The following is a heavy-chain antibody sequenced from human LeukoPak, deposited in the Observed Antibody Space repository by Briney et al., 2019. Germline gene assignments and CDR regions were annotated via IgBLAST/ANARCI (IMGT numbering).Heavy chain of an antibody. CDR3: ARGGVGAIRGSFWGY. Sequence: SETLSLTCTVSGGSISGYYWNWIRQSPGRGLEWIGYTHYSGSTKYNPSLKSRVTISVDTSKNQFSLKLTSVTAADTAVYYCARGGVGAIRGSFWGYWGQGTLVTVSS. D-gene: IGHD1-26*01. V-gene: IGHV4-59*01. J-gene: IGHJ4*02. CDR1: GGSISGYY. CDR2: THYSGST.